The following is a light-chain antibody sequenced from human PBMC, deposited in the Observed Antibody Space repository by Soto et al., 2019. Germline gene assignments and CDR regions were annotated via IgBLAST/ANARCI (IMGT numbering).Light chain of an antibody. J-gene: IGKJ1*01. CDR3: QQYNSYSGT. CDR2: KAS. CDR1: QGFTNY. V-gene: IGKV1-5*03. Sequence: DFQMTQSPSSPSASVGDTVTLTCRASQGFTNYLAWYQQKPGKAPKLLIYKASSLESGVPSRFSGSGSGTEFTLTISSLQPDDFATYYCQQYNSYSGTFGQGTKVDIK.